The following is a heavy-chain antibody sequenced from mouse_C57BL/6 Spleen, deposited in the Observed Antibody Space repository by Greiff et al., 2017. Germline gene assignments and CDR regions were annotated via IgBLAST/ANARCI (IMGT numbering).Heavy chain of an antibody. Sequence: QVQLQQPGAELVRPGSSVKLSCKASGYTFTSYWMDWVKQRPGQGLEWIGNIYPSDSETHYNQKFKYKATLTVDKSSSTAYMQLSSLTSEASAVYYCASLCNYAMDYWGQGTSVTVSS. J-gene: IGHJ4*01. CDR3: ASLCNYAMDY. CDR2: IYPSDSET. V-gene: IGHV1-61*01. CDR1: GYTFTSYW.